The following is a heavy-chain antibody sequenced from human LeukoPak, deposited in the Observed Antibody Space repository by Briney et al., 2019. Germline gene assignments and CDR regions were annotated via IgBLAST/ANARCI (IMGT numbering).Heavy chain of an antibody. CDR2: ISSSGDNT. CDR3: AKRGSSWYYFDY. Sequence: PGGSLRLSCAASGFTFSSYAMNWVRQPPGKGLEWVSAISSSGDNTYYADSVKGRFTISRDNSRNTLYLQMNSLRAEDTAVYYCAKRGSSWYYFDYWGQGTLVTVSS. V-gene: IGHV3-23*01. CDR1: GFTFSSYA. J-gene: IGHJ4*02. D-gene: IGHD6-13*01.